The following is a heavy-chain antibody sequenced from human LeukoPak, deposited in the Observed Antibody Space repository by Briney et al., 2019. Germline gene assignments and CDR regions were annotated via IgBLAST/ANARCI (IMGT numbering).Heavy chain of an antibody. J-gene: IGHJ3*02. Sequence: GGSLRLSCAASGFSFIYYAMNWVRQTPGKGLEWVSYISYNSDTTHYADSVQGRFTISRDNAKNSLYLQMDSLRAEDTAMYYCTRSGDGAFDNWGPGTMVTVSS. CDR1: GFSFIYYA. V-gene: IGHV3-48*04. CDR2: ISYNSDTT. CDR3: TRSGDGAFDN. D-gene: IGHD3-10*01.